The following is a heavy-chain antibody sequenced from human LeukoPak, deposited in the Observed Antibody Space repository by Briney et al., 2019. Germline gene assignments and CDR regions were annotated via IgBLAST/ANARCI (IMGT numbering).Heavy chain of an antibody. CDR2: IYYSWST. Sequence: SEALSLTCTVSGGSINSGGSYWSWIRQHPGKGLEWIGCIYYSWSTYYNPSLKSRVTLSLDTSKNQFSLKLSSVTAADTAVYYCARDFRGYGYWGQGTLVTVSS. V-gene: IGHV4-30-4*08. D-gene: IGHD5-12*01. J-gene: IGHJ4*02. CDR1: GGSINSGGSY. CDR3: ARDFRGYGY.